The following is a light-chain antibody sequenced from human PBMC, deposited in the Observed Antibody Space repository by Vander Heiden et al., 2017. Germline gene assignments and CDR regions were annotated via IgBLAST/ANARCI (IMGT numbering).Light chain of an antibody. CDR1: QSVSSS. Sequence: EIVMPQSPATLAVFPGEPATLSCRASQSVSSSLAWYQQKPGQAPRLLIHGASTRATGIPARFSGSGSGTGFTLTITSLHSEDFAVYYCHQYDDWPLTFGGGTKVEIK. CDR2: GAS. CDR3: HQYDDWPLT. V-gene: IGKV3-15*01. J-gene: IGKJ4*01.